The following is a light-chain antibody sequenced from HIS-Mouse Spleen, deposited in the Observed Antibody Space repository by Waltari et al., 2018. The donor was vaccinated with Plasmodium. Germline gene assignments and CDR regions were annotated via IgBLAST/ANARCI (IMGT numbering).Light chain of an antibody. J-gene: IGLJ3*02. CDR1: SSDVGSYNL. CDR3: CSYAGSSTWV. CDR2: EGS. V-gene: IGLV2-23*01. Sequence: QSALTQPASVSGSPGQSITNSCTGTSSDVGSYNLVPWYQQHPGKAPKRMIYEGSKRPSGVSNRFSASKAGNTASRTMSGLQAEDEADYYCCSYAGSSTWVFGGGTKLTVL.